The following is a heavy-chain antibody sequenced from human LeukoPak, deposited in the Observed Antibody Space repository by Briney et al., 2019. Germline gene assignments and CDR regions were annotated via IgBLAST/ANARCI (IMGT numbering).Heavy chain of an antibody. CDR1: GFTFSSYT. V-gene: IGHV3-21*04. CDR2: ISGSSTYI. D-gene: IGHD3-10*02. J-gene: IGHJ4*02. Sequence: IPGGSLRLSCAASGFTFSSYTMNWVRQAPGKGLEWVSSISGSSTYIYYADSVKGRFTISRDNAKNSLYLQMNSLRAEDTAVYYCAKGVNYFVLEYWGQGTLVTISS. CDR3: AKGVNYFVLEY.